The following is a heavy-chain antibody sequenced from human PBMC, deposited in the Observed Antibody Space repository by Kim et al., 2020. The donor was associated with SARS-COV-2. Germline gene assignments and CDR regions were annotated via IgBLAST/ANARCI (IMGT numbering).Heavy chain of an antibody. V-gene: IGHV3-23*01. D-gene: IGHD3-22*01. J-gene: IGHJ4*02. CDR3: AKDSFTPMIVVVKPIPQFDY. Sequence: RFTISRDNSKNTLYLQMTSLRAEDTAVYYCAKDSFTPMIVVVKPIPQFDYWGQGTLVTVSS.